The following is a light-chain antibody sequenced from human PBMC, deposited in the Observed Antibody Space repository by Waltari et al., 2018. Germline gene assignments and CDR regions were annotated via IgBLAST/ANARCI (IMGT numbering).Light chain of an antibody. Sequence: QSALTQPASVSGSPGQSITVSCTGSSRDVGGDDSVSWYQDLPGQAPKVIIYDVSSRPSGVSDRFSGSKSGNTASLTISGLQAKDEANYYCCSQSSNNGVIFGGGTKVTVL. J-gene: IGLJ2*01. CDR1: SRDVGGDDS. CDR2: DVS. V-gene: IGLV2-14*03. CDR3: CSQSSNNGVI.